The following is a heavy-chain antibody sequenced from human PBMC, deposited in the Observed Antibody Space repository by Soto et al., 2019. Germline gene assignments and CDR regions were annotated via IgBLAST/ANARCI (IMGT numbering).Heavy chain of an antibody. CDR2: TGNKANSYTT. V-gene: IGHV3-72*01. Sequence: EVQLVESGGGLVQPGGSLRLSCAAAGLIVSDHYMEWVRQAPGKGLEWVGRTGNKANSYTTEYVASVKGRFTISRDDSKNSLYLQMNSLKAEDSAVYYCANLAGAKEGFDYWGQGALVTVSS. D-gene: IGHD1-26*01. CDR3: ANLAGAKEGFDY. CDR1: GLIVSDHY. J-gene: IGHJ4*02.